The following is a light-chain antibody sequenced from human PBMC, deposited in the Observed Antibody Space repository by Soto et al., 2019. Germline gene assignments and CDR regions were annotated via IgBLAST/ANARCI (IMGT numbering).Light chain of an antibody. CDR1: QSISSY. J-gene: IGKJ5*01. V-gene: IGKV1D-13*01. CDR2: DAS. Sequence: IQMTQSPSSLSASVGDRVTITCLASQSISSYVNWYQQKPGKAPKLLIYDASSLESGVPSRFSGSGSGTDFTLTISSLQPEDFATYYCQQFNNYQGTFGQGTRLEIK. CDR3: QQFNNYQGT.